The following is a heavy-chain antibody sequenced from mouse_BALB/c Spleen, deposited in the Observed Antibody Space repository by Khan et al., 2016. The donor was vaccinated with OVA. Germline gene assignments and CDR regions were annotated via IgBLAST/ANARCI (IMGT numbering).Heavy chain of an antibody. CDR1: GYTFTNYR. CDR3: ARETSYWYFDA. Sequence: QIQLVQSGPELKKPGETVKISCKAVGYTFTNYRMNWMKQAPEKGLKWMGWINTHTGEPTYGDDFKGRFAFSLENSATTAYLQINNLKNEDMETXFCARETSYWYFDAWGAGTTVTVSS. D-gene: IGHD1-3*01. J-gene: IGHJ1*01. CDR2: INTHTGEP. V-gene: IGHV9-1*02.